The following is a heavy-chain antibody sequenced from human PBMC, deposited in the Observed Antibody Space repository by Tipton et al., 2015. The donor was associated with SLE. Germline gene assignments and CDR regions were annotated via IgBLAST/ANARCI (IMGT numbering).Heavy chain of an antibody. CDR3: ARDPYCGGDCYDAFDI. CDR1: GGSISSSSYY. V-gene: IGHV4-39*07. CDR2: IYHSGST. J-gene: IGHJ3*02. D-gene: IGHD2-21*02. Sequence: CTVSGGSISSSSYYWGWIRQPPGKGLEWIGSIYHSGSTYYNPSLKSRVTISVDRSKNQFSLKLSSVTAADTAVYYCARDPYCGGDCYDAFDIWGQGTMVTVSS.